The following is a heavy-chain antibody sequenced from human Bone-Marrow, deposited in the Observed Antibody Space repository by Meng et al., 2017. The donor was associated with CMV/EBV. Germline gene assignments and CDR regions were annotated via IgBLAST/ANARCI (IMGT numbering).Heavy chain of an antibody. J-gene: IGHJ4*02. V-gene: IGHV3-11*04. CDR3: ANHCSGYSCQGNY. CDR2: INRIGSTI. D-gene: IGHD2-15*01. CDR1: GFTFSDYY. Sequence: GESLKISCAASGFTFSDYYMSWIRQAPGKGLEWVSSINRIGSTIFYADSVKGRFTISRDNAKNSLYLQMNSLRAEDTALYYCANHCSGYSCQGNYWGQGTLVTVSS.